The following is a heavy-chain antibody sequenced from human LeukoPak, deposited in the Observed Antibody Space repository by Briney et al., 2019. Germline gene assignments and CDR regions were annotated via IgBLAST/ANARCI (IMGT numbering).Heavy chain of an antibody. D-gene: IGHD3-22*01. CDR3: ARDHSSGYYLTH. CDR1: GFTFSTYA. J-gene: IGHJ4*02. V-gene: IGHV3-30-3*01. CDR2: ISYDGSNK. Sequence: GRSLRLSCAASGFTFSTYAMHWVRQAPGKGLEWVAVISYDGSNKYYADSVKGRFTISRDNSKNTLYLQMNSLRAEDTAVYYCARDHSSGYYLTHWGQGTLVTVSS.